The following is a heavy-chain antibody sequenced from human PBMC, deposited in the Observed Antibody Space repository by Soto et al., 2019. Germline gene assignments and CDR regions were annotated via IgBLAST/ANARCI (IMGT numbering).Heavy chain of an antibody. CDR3: ARESRYCSGGSCYFLPGIDY. CDR1: GGTFSSYA. V-gene: IGHV1-69*12. Sequence: QVQLVQSGAEVKKPGSSVKVSCKASGGTFSSYAISWVRQAPGQGLGWMGGIIPIFGTADYAQKFQGRVTITADESTSTAHMELSSLRSEDTAVYYCARESRYCSGGSCYFLPGIDYWGQGTLVTVSS. CDR2: IIPIFGTA. J-gene: IGHJ4*02. D-gene: IGHD2-15*01.